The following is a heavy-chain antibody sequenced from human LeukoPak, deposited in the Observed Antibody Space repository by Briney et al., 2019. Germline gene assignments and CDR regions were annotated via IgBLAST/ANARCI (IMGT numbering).Heavy chain of an antibody. J-gene: IGHJ4*02. CDR3: ARSPHILTGENFDY. Sequence: GASVKVSCQASGYTLSGYYMHRVRQAPGQGLEWMGWINPNHGDTNYAQKFQDRVSMTRDTSISTAYMHLSRLRSADTAVYYCARSPHILTGENFDYWGQGTLVTVSS. V-gene: IGHV1-2*02. D-gene: IGHD3-9*01. CDR2: INPNHGDT. CDR1: GYTLSGYY.